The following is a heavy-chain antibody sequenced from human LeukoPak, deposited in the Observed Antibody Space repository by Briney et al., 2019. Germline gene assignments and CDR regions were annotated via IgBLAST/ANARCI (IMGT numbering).Heavy chain of an antibody. CDR1: GFTVSSNY. CDR3: ARELGIAAARLWVGYYFDY. D-gene: IGHD6-25*01. Sequence: GGSLRLSCAASGFTVSSNYMSWVRQAPGKGLEWVSVIYRGGSTYYADSVKGRFTISRDNSKNTLYLQMNSLRAEDTAVYYCARELGIAAARLWVGYYFDYWGQGTLVTVSS. V-gene: IGHV3-53*01. CDR2: IYRGGST. J-gene: IGHJ4*02.